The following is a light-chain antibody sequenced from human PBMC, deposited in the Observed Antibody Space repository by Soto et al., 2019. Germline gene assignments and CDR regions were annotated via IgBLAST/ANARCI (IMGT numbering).Light chain of an antibody. J-gene: IGLJ3*02. CDR1: NIGSYS. Sequence: SYELTQPPSVSVAPGKTARITCGGNNIGSYSVHWYQQKPGQAPVLVIYYDSDRPSGIPERFSGSNSGNTATLTISRVGAGDEAAYYCQVWDSSSDWVFGGGTKLTVL. CDR3: QVWDSSSDWV. CDR2: YDS. V-gene: IGLV3-21*04.